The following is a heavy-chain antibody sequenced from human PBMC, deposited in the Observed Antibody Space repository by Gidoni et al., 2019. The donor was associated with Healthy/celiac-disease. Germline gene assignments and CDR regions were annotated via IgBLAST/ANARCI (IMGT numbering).Heavy chain of an antibody. J-gene: IGHJ4*02. Sequence: QVQLVQSGAEVKKPGSSVKVSCQASGGTFSSYAISWVRQAPGQGLEWMGGIIPIFGTANYAQKFQGRVTITADKSTSTDYMELSSLRYEDTAVYYCASTNIVATILSYWGQGTLVTVSS. CDR1: GGTFSSYA. D-gene: IGHD5-12*01. V-gene: IGHV1-69*06. CDR3: ASTNIVATILSY. CDR2: IIPIFGTA.